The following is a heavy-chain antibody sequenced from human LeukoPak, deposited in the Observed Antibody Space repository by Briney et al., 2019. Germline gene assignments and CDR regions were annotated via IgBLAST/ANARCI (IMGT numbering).Heavy chain of an antibody. J-gene: IGHJ4*02. V-gene: IGHV3-30*18. CDR2: VSYDGSNK. CDR1: GFTFSSYG. CDR3: AKVSLTVTTFYYFGY. D-gene: IGHD4-17*01. Sequence: GGSLRLSCAASGFTFSSYGMHWVRQAPGKGLEWVAVVSYDGSNKYYADSVKGRFTISRDNSKNTLYLQMNSLRAEDTAVYYCAKVSLTVTTFYYFGYWGQGTLVTVSS.